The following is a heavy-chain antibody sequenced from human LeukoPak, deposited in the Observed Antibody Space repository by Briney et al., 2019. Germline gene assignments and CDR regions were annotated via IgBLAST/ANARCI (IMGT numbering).Heavy chain of an antibody. D-gene: IGHD6-13*01. Sequence: GASVKVSCKASGYTFTSYYMHWVRQAPGQGLEWMGIINPSGGSTSYAQKFQGRVTMTRDTSTSTVYVELSSLRSEDTAVYYCARGIAAADNYYYYMDVWGKGTTVTVSS. CDR2: INPSGGST. V-gene: IGHV1-46*01. CDR3: ARGIAAADNYYYYMDV. CDR1: GYTFTSYY. J-gene: IGHJ6*03.